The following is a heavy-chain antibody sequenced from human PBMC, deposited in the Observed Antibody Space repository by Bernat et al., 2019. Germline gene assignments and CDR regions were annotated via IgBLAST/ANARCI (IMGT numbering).Heavy chain of an antibody. D-gene: IGHD4-17*01. Sequence: QVQLQESGPGLVKPSGTLSLTCAVSGGSISITSYYWAWIRQPPGEGLEWIGTVYYSGSTNYNPSLKSRATISVDTSKNQFSLKLSSVTAADTAVYYCARRGGVTTDYYYMDVWGKGTTVTVSS. J-gene: IGHJ6*03. CDR2: VYYSGST. V-gene: IGHV4-39*01. CDR3: ARRGGVTTDYYYMDV. CDR1: GGSISITSYY.